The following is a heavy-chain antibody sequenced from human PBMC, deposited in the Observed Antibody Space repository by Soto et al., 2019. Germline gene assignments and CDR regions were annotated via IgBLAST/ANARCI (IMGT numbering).Heavy chain of an antibody. J-gene: IGHJ5*01. Sequence: PSETLSLTCAVYGGSFSGYSWSWIRQPPGRALEWIGYIYSSGRSDYNPSLKSRVTISIDRSKNQFSLRLTSVTAADAAVYYCARGREGPFFDFWGQGALFTVS. CDR1: GGSFSGYS. CDR2: IYSSGRS. CDR3: ARGREGPFFDF. V-gene: IGHV4-34*11.